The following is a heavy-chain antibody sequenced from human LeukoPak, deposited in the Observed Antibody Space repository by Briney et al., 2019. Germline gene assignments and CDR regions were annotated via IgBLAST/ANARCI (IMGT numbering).Heavy chain of an antibody. Sequence: GGSLRLSCAASGFTFSSYGMHWVRQAPGKGPEWVAVIWYDGSNKYYADSVKGRFTISRDNSKNTLYLQMNSLRAEDTAVYYCAKDRVVAATLGYFDYWGQGTLVTVSS. CDR2: IWYDGSNK. CDR3: AKDRVVAATLGYFDY. CDR1: GFTFSSYG. J-gene: IGHJ4*02. D-gene: IGHD2-15*01. V-gene: IGHV3-33*06.